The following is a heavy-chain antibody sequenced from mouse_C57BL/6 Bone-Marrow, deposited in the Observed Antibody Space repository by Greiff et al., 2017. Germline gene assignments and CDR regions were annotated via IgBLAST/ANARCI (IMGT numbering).Heavy chain of an antibody. J-gene: IGHJ2*01. CDR1: GYTFTSYW. CDR3: TKTAQATPDY. D-gene: IGHD3-2*02. V-gene: IGHV1-64*01. Sequence: QVQLQQPGAELVKPGASVKLSCKASGYTFTSYWMNWVKQRPGQGLEWIGMIHPNSGSTNYNEKFKSKATLPVDKSSRTAYMQLSSLTSEDSAVYYCTKTAQATPDYWGQGTTLTVSA. CDR2: IHPNSGST.